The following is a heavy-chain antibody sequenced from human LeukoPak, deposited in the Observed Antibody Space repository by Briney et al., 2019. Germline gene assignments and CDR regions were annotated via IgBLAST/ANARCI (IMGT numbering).Heavy chain of an antibody. J-gene: IGHJ4*02. Sequence: GESLKISCKGSGYSFTSYWIGWVRQMPGKGLEWMGIIYPGDSDTRYSPSFQGQVTISADKSISTAYLQWSSLKASDTAMYYCARFSGIRFLEWLPREPYYFDYWGQGTLVTVSS. V-gene: IGHV5-51*01. CDR3: ARFSGIRFLEWLPREPYYFDY. D-gene: IGHD3-3*01. CDR2: IYPGDSDT. CDR1: GYSFTSYW.